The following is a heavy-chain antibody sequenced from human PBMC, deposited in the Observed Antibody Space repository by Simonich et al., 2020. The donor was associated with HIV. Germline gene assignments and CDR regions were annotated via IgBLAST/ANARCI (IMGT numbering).Heavy chain of an antibody. CDR3: ARLTAGGLGEYFQH. J-gene: IGHJ1*01. CDR1: GGSCSGYY. Sequence: QVQLQQWGAGLLKPSETLSLTCAVYGGSCSGYYWTWIRHPPGKGLEWIGEINHRGSTNYNPSRTSRVTISVDTSKNQFSLKLSSVTAADTAVYYWARLTAGGLGEYFQHWGQGTLVTVSS. D-gene: IGHD6-13*01. CDR2: INHRGST. V-gene: IGHV4-34*01.